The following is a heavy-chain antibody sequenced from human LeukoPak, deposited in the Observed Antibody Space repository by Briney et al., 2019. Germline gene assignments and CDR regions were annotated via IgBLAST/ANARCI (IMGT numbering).Heavy chain of an antibody. J-gene: IGHJ5*02. CDR3: AGGGTYDFWSGYYNWFDP. Sequence: SETLSLTCAVYGGSFSGYYWSWIRQPPGKGLEWIGEINHSGSTNYNPSLKSRVTISVDTSKNQFSLKLSSVTAADTAVYYCAGGGTYDFWSGYYNWFDPWGQGTLVTVSS. CDR2: INHSGST. D-gene: IGHD3-3*01. V-gene: IGHV4-34*01. CDR1: GGSFSGYY.